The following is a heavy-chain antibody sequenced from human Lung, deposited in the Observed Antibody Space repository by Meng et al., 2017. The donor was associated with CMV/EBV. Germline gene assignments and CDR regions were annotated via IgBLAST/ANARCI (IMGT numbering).Heavy chain of an antibody. V-gene: IGHV1-2*02. CDR2: VNPNSGGT. CDR1: GYTFTGYD. D-gene: IGHD2-2*01. Sequence: GYTFTGYDMHWVRQAPGQGLEWMGWVNPNSGGTNYAQKFQGRVTMTRDTSISTAYMELSRLRSDDTAVYYCARVDCSSTSCTLSFDPWGQGTLVTVSS. J-gene: IGHJ5*02. CDR3: ARVDCSSTSCTLSFDP.